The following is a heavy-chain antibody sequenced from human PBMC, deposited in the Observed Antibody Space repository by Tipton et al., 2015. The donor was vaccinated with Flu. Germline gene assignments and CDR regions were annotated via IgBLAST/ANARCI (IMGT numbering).Heavy chain of an antibody. J-gene: IGHJ3*01. CDR2: ISHSGST. V-gene: IGHV4-4*07. Sequence: LRLSCTVSGGSIRNYYWSWIRQPAGKGLEWIGRISHSGSTNYNASLNGRVTMSVDPSKGQLSLRLSSATAAVTAKYYCARDLRGYSGYTGGDAFDVWGQGTMVTVSS. CDR1: GGSIRNYY. D-gene: IGHD5-12*01. CDR3: ARDLRGYSGYTGGDAFDV.